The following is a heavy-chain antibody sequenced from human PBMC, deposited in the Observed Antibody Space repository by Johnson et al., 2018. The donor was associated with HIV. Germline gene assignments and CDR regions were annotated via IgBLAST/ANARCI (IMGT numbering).Heavy chain of an antibody. V-gene: IGHV3-30*04. CDR3: ARTLGMGLVGSFDI. D-gene: IGHD6-19*01. Sequence: QVQLVESGGGVVQPGRSLRLSCAASGFTFSSYAMHWVRQAPGKGLEWVAVISYDGSNKYYADSVKGRFTISRDTSKNTLYRQMNSLRAEDTAVYYCARTLGMGLVGSFDIWGQGTMVTVSS. J-gene: IGHJ3*02. CDR1: GFTFSSYA. CDR2: ISYDGSNK.